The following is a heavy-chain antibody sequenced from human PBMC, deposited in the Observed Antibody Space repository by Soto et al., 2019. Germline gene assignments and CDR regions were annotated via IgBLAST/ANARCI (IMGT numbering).Heavy chain of an antibody. Sequence: GGSLRLSCAASGSTFSSYSMNWVRQAPGKGLEWVSSISSSSSYIYYADSVKGRFTISRDNAKNSLYLQMNSLRAEDTAVYYCARAKDDYGDYVDYYYYYMDVWGKGTTVTVSS. V-gene: IGHV3-21*01. CDR1: GSTFSSYS. CDR3: ARAKDDYGDYVDYYYYYMDV. J-gene: IGHJ6*03. CDR2: ISSSSSYI. D-gene: IGHD4-17*01.